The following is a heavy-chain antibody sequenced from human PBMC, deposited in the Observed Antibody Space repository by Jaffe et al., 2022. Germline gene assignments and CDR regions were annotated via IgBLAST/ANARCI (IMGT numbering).Heavy chain of an antibody. V-gene: IGHV4-61*02. CDR2: IYTSGST. D-gene: IGHD3-10*01. Sequence: QVQLQESGPGLVKPSQTLSLTCTVSGGSISSGSYYWSWIRQPAGKGLEWIGRIYTSGSTNYNPSLKSRVTISVDTSKNQFSLKLSSVTAADTAVYYCARAPGAYGSGSYYNWFDPWGQGTLVTVSS. CDR3: ARAPGAYGSGSYYNWFDP. J-gene: IGHJ5*02. CDR1: GGSISSGSYY.